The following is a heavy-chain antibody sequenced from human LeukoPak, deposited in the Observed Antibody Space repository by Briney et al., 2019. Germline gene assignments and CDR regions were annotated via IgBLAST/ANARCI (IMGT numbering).Heavy chain of an antibody. J-gene: IGHJ4*02. CDR3: GAERGRYYGVCIDD. CDR2: INPNSGGT. CDR1: GYTFTGYY. D-gene: IGHD2-8*01. V-gene: IGHV1-2*02. Sequence: GASVKVSCRASGYTFTGYYMDWARQAPGQGLEWMGWINPNSGGTNYAQKFQGRVTMTRDTSISTAYMELSRLRSDDTAVYYCGAERGRYYGVCIDDSGQGTLVTVSS.